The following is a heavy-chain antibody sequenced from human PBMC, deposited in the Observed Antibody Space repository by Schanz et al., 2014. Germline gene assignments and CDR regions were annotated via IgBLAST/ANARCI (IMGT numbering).Heavy chain of an antibody. CDR2: ISGSGGST. V-gene: IGHV3-23*04. CDR3: AKDAENTAMITDYFDY. Sequence: VQLVESGGGLVQPGRSLRLSCAASGFTFSSYSMNWVRQAPGKGLEWVSAISGSGGSTYYADSVKGRFTISRDNSKTTVYLQMNSLRAEDTAVYYCAKDAENTAMITDYFDYWGQGTLVTVSS. D-gene: IGHD5-18*01. J-gene: IGHJ4*02. CDR1: GFTFSSYS.